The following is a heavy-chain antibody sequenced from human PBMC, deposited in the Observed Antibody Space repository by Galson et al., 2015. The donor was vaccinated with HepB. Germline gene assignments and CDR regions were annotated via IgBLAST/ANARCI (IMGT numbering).Heavy chain of an antibody. CDR3: ARDPPYCSGGSCSDAFDI. CDR2: IIPIFGTA. D-gene: IGHD2-15*01. CDR1: GGTFSSYA. Sequence: SVKVSCKGSGGTFSSYAISWVRQAPGQGLEWMGGIIPIFGTANYAQKFQGRVTITADESTSTAYMELSSLRSEDTAVYYCARDPPYCSGGSCSDAFDIWGQGTMVTVSS. V-gene: IGHV1-69*13. J-gene: IGHJ3*02.